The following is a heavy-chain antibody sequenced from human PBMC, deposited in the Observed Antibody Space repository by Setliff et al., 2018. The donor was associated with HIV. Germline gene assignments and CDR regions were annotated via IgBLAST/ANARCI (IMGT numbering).Heavy chain of an antibody. Sequence: ETLSLTCTVSGGSVSSHYWGWIRQPPGKELAWIGYILYDEGNNFNPSLKSRVAISVDPSKNQFSLTLSSVTAADTAVYYCARVGHTRGYTGYDVYYYYMDVWGKGTAVTVSS. CDR1: GGSVSSHY. V-gene: IGHV4-59*02. D-gene: IGHD5-12*01. CDR3: ARVGHTRGYTGYDVYYYYMDV. CDR2: ILYDEGN. J-gene: IGHJ6*03.